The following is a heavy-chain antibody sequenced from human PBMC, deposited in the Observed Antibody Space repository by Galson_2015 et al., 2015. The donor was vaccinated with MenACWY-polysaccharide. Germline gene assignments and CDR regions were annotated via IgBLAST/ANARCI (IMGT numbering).Heavy chain of an antibody. CDR1: GFPFSLYG. CDR3: AKLAGLVWYFDC. D-gene: IGHD3-16*01. J-gene: IGHJ4*02. V-gene: IGHV3-23*01. CDR2: LSGNSGVT. Sequence: SLRLSCAASGFPFSLYGMSWVRQAPGKGLEWVSSLSGNSGVTYYADAVKGRFTVSRDNSKNTLYLQMSSLRTEDTAVYYCAKLAGLVWYFDCWGQGTLVTVSS.